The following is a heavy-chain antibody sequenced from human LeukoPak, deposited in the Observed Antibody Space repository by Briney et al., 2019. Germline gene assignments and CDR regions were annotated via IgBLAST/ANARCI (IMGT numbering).Heavy chain of an antibody. D-gene: IGHD1-26*01. V-gene: IGHV3-48*02. CDR3: VRERGFRGSYYYDH. J-gene: IGHJ4*02. CDR2: ISSGSSTM. Sequence: GGSLRLSCAASGFMYSGFDMSWVRQAPGKGLEWVSYISSGSSTMYYAESVKGRFAISRDNAKTSLFLQMNGLRDEDTAVYYCVRERGFRGSYYYDHWGQGALVTVSS. CDR1: GFMYSGFD.